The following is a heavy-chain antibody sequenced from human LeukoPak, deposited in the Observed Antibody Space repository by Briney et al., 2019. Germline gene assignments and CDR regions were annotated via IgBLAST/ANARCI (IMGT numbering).Heavy chain of an antibody. V-gene: IGHV4-38-2*02. CDR3: TRVLYGSGNS. CDR2: IYHSGST. Sequence: SETLSLTCTVSGYSISSGYYWGWIRQPPGKGLEWIGSIYHSGSTYYNPSLKSRVTISVDTSKNQFSLKLRSVTAADTAVYYCTRVLYGSGNSWGQGTLVTVSS. CDR1: GYSISSGYY. D-gene: IGHD3-10*01. J-gene: IGHJ4*02.